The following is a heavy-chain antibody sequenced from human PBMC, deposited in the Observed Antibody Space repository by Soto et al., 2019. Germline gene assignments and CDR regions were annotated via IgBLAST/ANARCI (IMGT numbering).Heavy chain of an antibody. D-gene: IGHD3-22*01. Sequence: EVQLVESGGGLVKPGGSLRLSCAASGFTFSSYSMNWVRQAPGKGLECVSSISSSSSYIYYADSVKGRFTISRDNAKNSLYLQMNSLRAEDTAVYYCARDNGMIVADVSAFDIWTQETMVTVSS. V-gene: IGHV3-21*01. CDR3: ARDNGMIVADVSAFDI. CDR1: GFTFSSYS. J-gene: IGHJ3*02. CDR2: ISSSSSYI.